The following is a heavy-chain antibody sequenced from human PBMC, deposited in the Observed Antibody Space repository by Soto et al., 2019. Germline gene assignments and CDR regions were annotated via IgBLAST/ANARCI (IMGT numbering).Heavy chain of an antibody. J-gene: IGHJ4*02. D-gene: IGHD6-6*01. Sequence: GGSLRLSCAASGFTFSNYAMSWVRQAPGKGLEWVSGMSGSGGSTDYADSVRGRFTISRDNSKNTLYLQMSSLRAEDTAVYYCAKSRFRSDSSLGPADDYWGQGTLVTFSS. CDR1: GFTFSNYA. CDR3: AKSRFRSDSSLGPADDY. V-gene: IGHV3-23*01. CDR2: MSGSGGST.